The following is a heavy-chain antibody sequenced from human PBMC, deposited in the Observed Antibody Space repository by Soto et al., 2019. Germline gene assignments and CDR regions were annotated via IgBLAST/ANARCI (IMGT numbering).Heavy chain of an antibody. CDR2: ITRDGYNK. V-gene: IGHV3-30*04. J-gene: IGHJ4*01. CDR3: TKSSGGSSSVGMDY. D-gene: IGHD6-6*01. Sequence: GGSLRLSCAGSGFIFKNYALNWVRQAPGKGLEWVASITRDGYNKYYADSVKGRFTISRDNSRDTLSLQMTALRTEDSSIYYCTKSSGGSSSVGMDYWGHGTRVTVSS. CDR1: GFIFKNYA.